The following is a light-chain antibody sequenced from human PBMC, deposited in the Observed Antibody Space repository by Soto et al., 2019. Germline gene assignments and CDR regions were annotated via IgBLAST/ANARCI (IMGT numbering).Light chain of an antibody. V-gene: IGLV2-14*03. CDR3: CSYTTSNTRQIV. CDR1: SSDVGGYNY. CDR2: DVS. J-gene: IGLJ1*01. Sequence: QSVLTQPASVSGSPGQSITISCTGTSSDVGGYNYVSWYQHHPDKAPKLMIYDVSNRPSGVSNRFSGSKSGNTASLTTSGLQAEDEADYYCCSYTTSNTRQIVFGTGTKVTVL.